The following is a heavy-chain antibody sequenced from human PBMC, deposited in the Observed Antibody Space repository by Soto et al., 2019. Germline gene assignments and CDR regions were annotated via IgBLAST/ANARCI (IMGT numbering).Heavy chain of an antibody. CDR2: IWYDGTNK. CDR1: GFTFSTYN. Sequence: QVQLVESGGGVVQPGRCLRLSCAASGFTFSTYNIHWVRQAPGKGLEWVAVIWYDGTNKYYADSVKGRFTISRDNSKNTLYLQMNSLRAEDTAVYYCARDKNYLLIDYWGQGTLVTVSS. D-gene: IGHD1-7*01. J-gene: IGHJ4*02. V-gene: IGHV3-33*01. CDR3: ARDKNYLLIDY.